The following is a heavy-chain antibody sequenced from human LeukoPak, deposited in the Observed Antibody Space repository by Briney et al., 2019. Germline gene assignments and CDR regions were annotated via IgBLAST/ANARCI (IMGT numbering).Heavy chain of an antibody. Sequence: ASVKVSCKASGYTFTSYYMHWVRQAPGQGLEWMGIINPSGGSTSYAQKFQGRVTMTRDMSTSTVYMELSSLRSEDTAVYYCARVAGGYELDYWGQGTLVTVSS. J-gene: IGHJ4*02. CDR1: GYTFTSYY. D-gene: IGHD5-12*01. V-gene: IGHV1-46*01. CDR2: INPSGGST. CDR3: ARVAGGYELDY.